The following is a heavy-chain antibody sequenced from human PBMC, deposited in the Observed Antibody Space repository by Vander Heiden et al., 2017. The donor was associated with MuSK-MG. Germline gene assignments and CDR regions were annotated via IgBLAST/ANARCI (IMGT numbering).Heavy chain of an antibody. J-gene: IGHJ6*03. V-gene: IGHV4-34*01. Sequence: QLQLQQCGAGLLKPSETLSLTCAVSGGSFSGYYWSWIRQRPGKGLEGIGEINHSGSTNYNPSLKSRVTISVDTSKNQFSLKLSSVTAADTAVYYCARGVVGGTRGYYYMDVWGKGTTVTVSS. CDR1: GGSFSGYY. CDR3: ARGVVGGTRGYYYMDV. CDR2: INHSGST. D-gene: IGHD3-16*01.